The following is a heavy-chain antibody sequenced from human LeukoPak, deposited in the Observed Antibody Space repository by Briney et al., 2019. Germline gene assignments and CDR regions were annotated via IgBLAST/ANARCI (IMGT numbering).Heavy chain of an antibody. CDR3: ARVFEVGYYGSGSLNYFDY. CDR2: IYYSGST. Sequence: SETLSLTCAVYGGSFSGYYWSWIRQPPGKGLEWIGYIYYSGSTNYNPSLKSRVTISVDTSKNQFSLKLSSVTAADTAVYYCARVFEVGYYGSGSLNYFDYWGQGTLVTVSS. CDR1: GGSFSGYY. J-gene: IGHJ4*02. D-gene: IGHD3-10*01. V-gene: IGHV4-59*01.